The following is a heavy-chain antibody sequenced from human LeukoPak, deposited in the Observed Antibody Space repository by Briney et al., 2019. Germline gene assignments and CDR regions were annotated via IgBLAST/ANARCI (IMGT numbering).Heavy chain of an antibody. V-gene: IGHV4-31*03. CDR3: ARESIAVDSYDY. J-gene: IGHJ4*02. CDR2: IYYSGST. D-gene: IGHD6-19*01. CDR1: GGSISSGGYY. Sequence: SQTLSLTCTVSGGSISSGGYYWSWIRQHPGKGLEWIGYIYYSGSTYYNPSLKSRVTISVDTSKNQFSLKLSSVTAAGTAVYYCARESIAVDSYDYWGQGTLVTVSS.